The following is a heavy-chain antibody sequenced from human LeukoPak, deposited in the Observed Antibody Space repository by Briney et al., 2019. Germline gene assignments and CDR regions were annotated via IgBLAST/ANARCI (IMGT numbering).Heavy chain of an antibody. CDR1: GGSISSYY. CDR2: IYYSGST. Sequence: SETLSLTCTVSGGSISSYYWSWIRQPPGKGLEWIGYIYYSGSTNYNPSLKSRVTISVDTSKNQFSLKLSSVTAADTAVYYCARGYAVLRYFDWLFSFDYWGQGTLVTVSS. J-gene: IGHJ4*02. CDR3: ARGYAVLRYFDWLFSFDY. D-gene: IGHD3-9*01. V-gene: IGHV4-59*01.